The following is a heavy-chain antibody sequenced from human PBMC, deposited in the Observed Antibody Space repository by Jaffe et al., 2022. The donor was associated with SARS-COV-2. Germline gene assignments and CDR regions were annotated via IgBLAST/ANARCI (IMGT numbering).Heavy chain of an antibody. CDR1: GFTFSSYW. CDR2: IKQDGSEK. D-gene: IGHD3-10*01. CDR3: ARDAGEAGTYYYGMDV. Sequence: EVQLVESGGGLVQPGGSLRLSCAASGFTFSSYWMSWVRQAPGKGLEWVANIKQDGSEKYYVDSVKGRFTISRDNAKNSLYLQMNSLRAEDTAVYYCARDAGEAGTYYYGMDVWGQGTTVTVSS. V-gene: IGHV3-7*01. J-gene: IGHJ6*02.